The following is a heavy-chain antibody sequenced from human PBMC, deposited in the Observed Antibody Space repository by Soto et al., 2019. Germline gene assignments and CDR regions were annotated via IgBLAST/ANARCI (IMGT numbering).Heavy chain of an antibody. J-gene: IGHJ5*02. CDR2: IYYSGST. Sequence: SETLSLTWTVSGGSISSGDYYXSCIRQPPGKGLEWIGYIYYSGSTYYNPSLKSRVTISVDTSKNQFSLKLSSVTAADTAVYYCARERPDGSRLDPWGQGTLVTV. D-gene: IGHD6-13*01. CDR3: ARERPDGSRLDP. CDR1: GGSISSGDYY. V-gene: IGHV4-30-4*01.